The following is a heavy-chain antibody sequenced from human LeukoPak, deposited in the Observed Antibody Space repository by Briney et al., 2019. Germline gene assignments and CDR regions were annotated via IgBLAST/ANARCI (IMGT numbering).Heavy chain of an antibody. V-gene: IGHV1-18*04. CDR1: GYTFTGYY. CDR2: ISAYNGNT. Sequence: ASVKVSCKASGYTFTGYYMHWVRQAPGQGLEWMGWISAYNGNTNYPQKVQGRVTMTTDTSTSTAYMELRSLRYDDTAVYYCARVCRDTSGGYYFDYWGQGTLITVSS. D-gene: IGHD3-22*01. CDR3: ARVCRDTSGGYYFDY. J-gene: IGHJ4*02.